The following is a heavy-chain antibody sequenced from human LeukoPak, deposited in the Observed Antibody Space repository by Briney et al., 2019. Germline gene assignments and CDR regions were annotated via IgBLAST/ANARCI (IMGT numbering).Heavy chain of an antibody. CDR2: IWYDGSKK. Sequence: GESLKISCAASGFTFTNYGMHWVRQAPGKELEWVAVIWYDGSKKYYADSVKGRFTISRDNSKNTVYMQMNSTRVEDTAVYYCVKDDGRVKGHIDYWGQGTPVTVS. CDR3: VKDDGRVKGHIDY. D-gene: IGHD2-21*01. CDR1: GFTFTNYG. J-gene: IGHJ4*02. V-gene: IGHV3-33*06.